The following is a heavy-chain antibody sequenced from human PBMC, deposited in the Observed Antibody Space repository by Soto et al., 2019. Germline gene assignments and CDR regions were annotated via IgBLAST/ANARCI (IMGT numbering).Heavy chain of an antibody. CDR3: ARVHCSAGTCLDGLDF. J-gene: IGHJ6*02. Sequence: SQTLSLTCVISGDSVSGHGACWNWIRQSPSRGLQWLGRIYYRSKWFHDYAASVESRMAINPDTSRNQFSLQLNYVTPEDTAVYYCARVHCSAGTCLDGLDFWGQGTTVTVSS. CDR1: GDSVSGHGAC. D-gene: IGHD2-15*01. V-gene: IGHV6-1*01. CDR2: IYYRSKWFH.